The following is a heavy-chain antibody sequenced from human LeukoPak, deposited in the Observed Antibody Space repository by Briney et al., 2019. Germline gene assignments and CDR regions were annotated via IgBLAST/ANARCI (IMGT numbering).Heavy chain of an antibody. CDR3: AKGRMTTVVTPDY. Sequence: GRSLRLSCAASGFTFSSYGMHWVRQAPGKGLEWVAVISYDGSNEYYADSVKGRFTISRDNSKNTLYLQMNSLRAEDTAVYYCAKGRMTTVVTPDYWGQGTLVTVSS. V-gene: IGHV3-30*18. D-gene: IGHD4-23*01. J-gene: IGHJ4*02. CDR2: ISYDGSNE. CDR1: GFTFSSYG.